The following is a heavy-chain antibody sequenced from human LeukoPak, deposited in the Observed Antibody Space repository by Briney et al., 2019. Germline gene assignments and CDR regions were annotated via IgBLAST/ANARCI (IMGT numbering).Heavy chain of an antibody. CDR3: AKEIGSYSMYYFDY. J-gene: IGHJ4*02. V-gene: IGHV3-23*01. CDR1: GFTFSSYG. CDR2: ISGSGGST. Sequence: GGSLRLPCAASGFTFSSYGMSWVRQAPGKGLEWVSAISGSGGSTYYADSVKGRFTISRDNSKNTLYLQMNSLRAEDTAVYYCAKEIGSYSMYYFDYWGQGTLVTVSS. D-gene: IGHD1-26*01.